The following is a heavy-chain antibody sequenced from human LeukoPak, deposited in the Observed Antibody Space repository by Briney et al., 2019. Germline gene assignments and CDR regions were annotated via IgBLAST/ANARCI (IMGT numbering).Heavy chain of an antibody. D-gene: IGHD3/OR15-3a*01. CDR1: GGSISSGGYY. J-gene: IGHJ4*02. CDR3: ARWTGAFDS. Sequence: SETLSLTCTVSGGSISSGGYYWNWIRQHPGRGLEWIGFIYYRGSTYYNPSLKSRVIMSVDTSKNQFSLKLSSVTAADTAVYYCARWTGAFDSWGQGTLVTVSS. V-gene: IGHV4-31*03. CDR2: IYYRGST.